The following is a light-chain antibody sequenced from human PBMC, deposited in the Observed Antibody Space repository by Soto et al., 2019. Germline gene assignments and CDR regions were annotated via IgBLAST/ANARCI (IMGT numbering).Light chain of an antibody. CDR1: QSVSSSY. CDR3: QQYGSSSYT. J-gene: IGKJ2*01. V-gene: IGKV3-20*01. Sequence: EIVLTQSPGTLSLSPGERATLSCRASQSVSSSYLAWYQQKPGQAPRLLIYDASSRATGIPDRFSGSGSGTGFTLTISRLVPEDFAVYYCQQYGSSSYTFGQGTKLEIK. CDR2: DAS.